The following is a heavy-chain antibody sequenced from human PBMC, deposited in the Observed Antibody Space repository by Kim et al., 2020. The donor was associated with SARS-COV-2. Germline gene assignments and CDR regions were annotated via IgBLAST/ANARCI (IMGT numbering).Heavy chain of an antibody. CDR1: GFTFSDYY. CDR3: ARFRGAVAGYFDY. V-gene: IGHV3-11*03. D-gene: IGHD6-19*01. J-gene: IGHJ4*02. CDR2: ISSSSSYT. Sequence: GGSLRLSCAASGFTFSDYYMSWIRQAPGKGLEWVSYISSSSSYTNYADSVKGRFTISRDNAKNSLYLQMNSLRAEDTPVYYCARFRGAVAGYFDYWGQGTLVTVSS.